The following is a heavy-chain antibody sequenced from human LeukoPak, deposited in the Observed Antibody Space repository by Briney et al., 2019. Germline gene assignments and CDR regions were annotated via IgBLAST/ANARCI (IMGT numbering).Heavy chain of an antibody. J-gene: IGHJ3*02. Sequence: GASVKVSCKASGYTFTSYGISWVRQAPGQGLEWMGWISAYNAHTNYAQSLQARVTMTTDTSASTAYMELRILRSDDTAVYYCARGGRWELPRPYAFGIWGQGTMVTVSS. CDR3: ARGGRWELPRPYAFGI. CDR2: ISAYNAHT. CDR1: GYTFTSYG. V-gene: IGHV1-18*01. D-gene: IGHD1-26*01.